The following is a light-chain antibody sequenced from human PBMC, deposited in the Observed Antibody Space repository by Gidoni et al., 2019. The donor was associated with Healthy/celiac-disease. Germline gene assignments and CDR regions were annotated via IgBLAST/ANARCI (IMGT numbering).Light chain of an antibody. CDR1: SSDVGGYNY. J-gene: IGLJ2*01. Sequence: QSALTQPPSASGSPGQSVTISCPGTSSDVGGYNYVSWYQQHPGKAPKLMIYEVSKRPSGVPDRFSGSKSGNTASLTVSGLQAEDEDDYYCSSYAGSNNGVFGGGTKLTVL. V-gene: IGLV2-8*01. CDR3: SSYAGSNNGV. CDR2: EVS.